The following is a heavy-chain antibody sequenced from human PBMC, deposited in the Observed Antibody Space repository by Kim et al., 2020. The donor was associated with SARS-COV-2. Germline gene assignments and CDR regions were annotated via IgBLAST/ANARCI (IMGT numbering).Heavy chain of an antibody. Sequence: LKSRVTISVDTSKNQFSLKLSAVTAADTAVYYCARALYDFWSGARGAFDYWGQGTLVTVSS. D-gene: IGHD3-3*01. J-gene: IGHJ4*02. V-gene: IGHV4-39*01. CDR3: ARALYDFWSGARGAFDY.